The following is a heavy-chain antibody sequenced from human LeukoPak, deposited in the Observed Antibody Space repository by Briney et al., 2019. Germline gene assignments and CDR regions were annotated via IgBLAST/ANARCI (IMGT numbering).Heavy chain of an antibody. V-gene: IGHV4-39*01. D-gene: IGHD3-22*01. Sequence: SATLSLTCSVSGDSISRSDSYWDWIRQPPGKGLEWIGTLYYTGRTYYSPSLKSRLTMSVDTSNNQFSLNLRSVTAADTAVYYCARRRYYDGSGYLEWGQGTLLSVSS. CDR3: ARRRYYDGSGYLE. CDR2: LYYTGRT. J-gene: IGHJ1*01. CDR1: GDSISRSDSY.